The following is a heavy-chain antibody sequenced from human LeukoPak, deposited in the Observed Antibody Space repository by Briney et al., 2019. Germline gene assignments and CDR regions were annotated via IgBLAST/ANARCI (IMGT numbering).Heavy chain of an antibody. Sequence: GGSLRLSCAASGFTFSSYWMSWVRQAPGKGLEWVANIKQDGSEKYYVDSVKGRFTISRDNAKNSLYLQMNSLRAEDTAVYYCAKDTPRITMVRGLDYWGQGTLVTVSS. CDR3: AKDTPRITMVRGLDY. D-gene: IGHD3-10*01. CDR2: IKQDGSEK. V-gene: IGHV3-7*03. J-gene: IGHJ4*02. CDR1: GFTFSSYW.